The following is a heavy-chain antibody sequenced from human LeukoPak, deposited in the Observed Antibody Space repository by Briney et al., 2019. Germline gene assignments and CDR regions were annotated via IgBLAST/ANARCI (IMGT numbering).Heavy chain of an antibody. Sequence: SETLSLTCTVSGGSISSSSYYWGWIRQPPGKGLEWIGSIYYSGSTYYNPSLKSRVTISVDTSKNQFSLKLSSVTAADTAVYYCASWDDTAIEKEPGDYWGQGTLVTVSS. CDR3: ASWDDTAIEKEPGDY. D-gene: IGHD5-18*01. J-gene: IGHJ4*02. CDR2: IYYSGST. CDR1: GGSISSSSYY. V-gene: IGHV4-39*07.